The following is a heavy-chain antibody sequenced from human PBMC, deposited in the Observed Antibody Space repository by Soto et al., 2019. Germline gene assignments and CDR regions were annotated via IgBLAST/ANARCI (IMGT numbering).Heavy chain of an antibody. D-gene: IGHD6-13*01. CDR3: ARDWRTAGTTGWFDP. V-gene: IGHV3-30-3*01. CDR2: ISYDGTTK. Sequence: QEQVVESGGGVVQPGRSLRLSCAASGFTFSTHAMHWVRQAPGSGLEWVAIISYDGTTKDYADSVKGRFTISRDNSKNAVYLQMNRLRSEDTALYYCARDWRTAGTTGWFDPWGQGTLVTVSS. CDR1: GFTFSTHA. J-gene: IGHJ5*02.